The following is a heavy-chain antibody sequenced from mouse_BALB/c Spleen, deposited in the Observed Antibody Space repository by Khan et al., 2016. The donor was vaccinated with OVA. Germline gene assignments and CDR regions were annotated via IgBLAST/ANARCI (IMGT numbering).Heavy chain of an antibody. J-gene: IGHJ1*01. CDR2: INTHSGVP. CDR3: AGGDGYGWYFDV. Sequence: QIQLVQSGPELKKPGETVRISCKASGYTFTTAGMQWVQKMPGKGLKWIGWINTHSGVPKYAEDFKGRFAFSLETSASTAYLQITNLKNEDTATYFCAGGDGYGWYFDVWGAGTTVNVSS. V-gene: IGHV9-4*02. D-gene: IGHD2-2*01. CDR1: GYTFTTAG.